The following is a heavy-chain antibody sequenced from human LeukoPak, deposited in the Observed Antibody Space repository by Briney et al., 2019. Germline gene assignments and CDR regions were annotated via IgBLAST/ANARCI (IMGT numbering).Heavy chain of an antibody. CDR3: AVLRYFD. J-gene: IGHJ4*02. D-gene: IGHD3-9*01. CDR2: ISYDGSNK. Sequence: GGSLRLSCAASGFTFSTYAMHWVRQAPGKGLEWVAVISYDGSNKYYADSVKGRFTISRDSSKNTLYLQMNSLRAEDTAVYYCAVLRYFDWGQGTLVTVSS. CDR1: GFTFSTYA. V-gene: IGHV3-30*04.